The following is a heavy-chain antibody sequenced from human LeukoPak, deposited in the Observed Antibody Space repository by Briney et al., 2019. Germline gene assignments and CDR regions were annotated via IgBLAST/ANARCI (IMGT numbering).Heavy chain of an antibody. D-gene: IGHD6-13*01. Sequence: SVKVSCKASGGTFSSYAISWVRQAPGQGLEWMGGIIPIFGTAKYAQKFQGRVTITADESTSTAYMELSSLRSEDTAVYYCARDGRQQLANWFDPWGQGTLVTVSS. V-gene: IGHV1-69*13. CDR1: GGTFSSYA. CDR2: IIPIFGTA. CDR3: ARDGRQQLANWFDP. J-gene: IGHJ5*02.